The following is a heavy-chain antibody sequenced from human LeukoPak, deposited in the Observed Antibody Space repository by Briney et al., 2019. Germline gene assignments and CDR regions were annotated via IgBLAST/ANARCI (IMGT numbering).Heavy chain of an antibody. CDR3: AKDTGSGYARFDAFDI. CDR1: GFTFSSYA. D-gene: IGHD3-22*01. CDR2: ISGSGGST. J-gene: IGHJ3*02. Sequence: GGSLRLSCAASGFTFSSYAMSWVRQAPGKVLEWVSAISGSGGSTYYADSVKGRFTISRDNSKNTLYLQMNSLRAEDTAVYYCAKDTGSGYARFDAFDIWGQGTMVTVSS. V-gene: IGHV3-23*01.